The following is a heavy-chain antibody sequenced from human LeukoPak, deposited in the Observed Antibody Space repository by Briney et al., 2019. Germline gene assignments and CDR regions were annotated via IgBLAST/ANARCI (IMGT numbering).Heavy chain of an antibody. CDR3: ASVRYNYGFGFGY. Sequence: GGSLRLSCAASGFTFSSYSMNWVRQAPGKGLEWVSSISSSSSYIYYADSVKGRFTISRDNAENSLYLQMNSLRAEDTAVYYCASVRYNYGFGFGYWGQGTLVTVSS. V-gene: IGHV3-21*01. CDR1: GFTFSSYS. J-gene: IGHJ4*02. D-gene: IGHD5-18*01. CDR2: ISSSSSYI.